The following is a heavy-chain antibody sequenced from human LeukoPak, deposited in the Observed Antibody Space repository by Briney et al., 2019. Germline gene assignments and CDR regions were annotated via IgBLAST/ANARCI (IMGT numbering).Heavy chain of an antibody. J-gene: IGHJ4*02. CDR1: GYTFTSYY. CDR3: ARAANDYGDYVRGGYFDY. CDR2: IIPIFGTA. D-gene: IGHD4-17*01. V-gene: IGHV1-69*13. Sequence: ASVKVSCKASGYTFTSYYMHWVRQAPGQGLEWMGGIIPIFGTANYAQKFQGRVTITADESTSTAYMELSSLRSEDTAVYYCARAANDYGDYVRGGYFDYWGQGTLVTVSS.